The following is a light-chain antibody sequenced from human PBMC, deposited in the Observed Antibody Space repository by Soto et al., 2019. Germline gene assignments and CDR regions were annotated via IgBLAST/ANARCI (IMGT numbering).Light chain of an antibody. Sequence: PGARATLSCRASRSIASSYLAWYQQKPGQAPRLLIYAASTRATGIPDRFSGSGSATDFTLTISRLEPEDFAVYYCQQYGSSPPYTCGQGTKLEIK. CDR1: RSIASSY. V-gene: IGKV3-20*01. CDR2: AAS. J-gene: IGKJ2*01. CDR3: QQYGSSPPYT.